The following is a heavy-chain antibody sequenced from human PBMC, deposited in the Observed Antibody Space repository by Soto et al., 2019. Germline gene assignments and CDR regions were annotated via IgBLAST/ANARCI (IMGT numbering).Heavy chain of an antibody. V-gene: IGHV2-5*02. CDR3: AHNQLLWDWFDP. Sequence: GLDLEWLALIYWDDDKRYSPSLKSRLTITKDTSKNQVVLTMTNMDPVDTATYYCAHNQLLWDWFDPWGQGTLVTVSS. J-gene: IGHJ5*02. D-gene: IGHD2-2*01. CDR2: IYWDDDK.